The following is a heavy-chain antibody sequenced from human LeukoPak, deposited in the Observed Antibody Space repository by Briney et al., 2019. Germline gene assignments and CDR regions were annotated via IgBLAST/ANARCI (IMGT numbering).Heavy chain of an antibody. CDR3: AVSMIAAAASFDY. D-gene: IGHD6-13*01. Sequence: SVKVSCKASGGTFSSYAISWVRQAPGQGLEWMGRIIPILGIANYAQRFQGRVTITADKSTGTAYMELSSLRSEDTAVYYCAVSMIAAAASFDYWGQGTLVTVSS. CDR2: IIPILGIA. V-gene: IGHV1-69*04. J-gene: IGHJ4*02. CDR1: GGTFSSYA.